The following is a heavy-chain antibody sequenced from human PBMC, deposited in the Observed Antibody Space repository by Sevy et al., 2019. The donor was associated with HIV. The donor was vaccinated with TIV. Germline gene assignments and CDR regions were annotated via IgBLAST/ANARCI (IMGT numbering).Heavy chain of an antibody. D-gene: IGHD2-2*01. V-gene: IGHV4-34*01. Sequence: SETLSLTCAVYSGSFSGYYWSWIRQPPGKGLEWIGEINHSGSANYNQSLKSRVTISVDTSKNQFSLKLSSVTAADTAVYYCARHCSRISCSHAFDIWGLGTMVTVSS. CDR2: INHSGSA. J-gene: IGHJ3*02. CDR3: ARHCSRISCSHAFDI. CDR1: SGSFSGYY.